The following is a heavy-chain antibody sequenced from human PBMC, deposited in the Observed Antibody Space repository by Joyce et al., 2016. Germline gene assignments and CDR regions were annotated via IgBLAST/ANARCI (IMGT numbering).Heavy chain of an antibody. CDR3: ARDPTSDVEFAARNWFDP. D-gene: IGHD2-15*01. CDR2: IHYSGAT. V-gene: IGHV4-38-2*02. J-gene: IGHJ5*02. Sequence: LSLTCTVSGDSISRGYYWSWIRQPPGEGLEWIGSIHYSGATHYNPSHESRIYMSVDAPKNQFSLKMTSVTPADTAVYYCARDPTSDVEFAARNWFDPWGQGTLVAVSS. CDR1: GDSISRGYY.